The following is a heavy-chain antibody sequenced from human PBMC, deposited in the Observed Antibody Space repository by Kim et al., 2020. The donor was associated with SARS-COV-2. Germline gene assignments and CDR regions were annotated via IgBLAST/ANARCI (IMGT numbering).Heavy chain of an antibody. D-gene: IGHD6-13*01. CDR3: AGGLFGGIAAAGYFDY. CDR2: IIPIFGTA. Sequence: SVKVSCKASGGTFSSYAISWVRQAPGKGLEWMGGIIPIFGTATYAQKFQGRVTITAEESTSTAYMELSSLRSEDTAGYYCAGGLFGGIAAAGYFDYWGQGTLVTVSS. J-gene: IGHJ4*02. CDR1: GGTFSSYA. V-gene: IGHV1-69*13.